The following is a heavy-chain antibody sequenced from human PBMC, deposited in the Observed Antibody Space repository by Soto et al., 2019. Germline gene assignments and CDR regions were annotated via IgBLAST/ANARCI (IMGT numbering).Heavy chain of an antibody. D-gene: IGHD2-15*01. J-gene: IGHJ3*02. Sequence: EVQVLESGGGLVQPGGSLRLSCEGSEFTVSGHAMTWIRQAPGKGPEWVSPITADGGTYYADSVKGRFAMSRDTSENTLYLQMNSLGAEDTAAYYCAPHVSCSGGSCQYDAFAIRGQGTMVTVSS. CDR2: ITADGGT. CDR1: EFTVSGHA. V-gene: IGHV3-23*01. CDR3: APHVSCSGGSCQYDAFAI.